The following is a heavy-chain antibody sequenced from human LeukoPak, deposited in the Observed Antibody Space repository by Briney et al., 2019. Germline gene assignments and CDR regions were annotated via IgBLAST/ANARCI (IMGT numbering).Heavy chain of an antibody. D-gene: IGHD6-13*01. J-gene: IGHJ6*03. CDR3: AKSVSSSWYYYYYYMDV. CDR2: IYHSGST. CDR1: GGSISSGSYY. Sequence: KPSETLSLTCTVSGGSISSGSYYWGWIRQPPGTGLEWIGSIYHSGSTYYNPSLKSRVTISVDTSKNQFSLKLSSVTAADTAVYYCAKSVSSSWYYYYYYMDVWGKGTTVTISS. V-gene: IGHV4-39*07.